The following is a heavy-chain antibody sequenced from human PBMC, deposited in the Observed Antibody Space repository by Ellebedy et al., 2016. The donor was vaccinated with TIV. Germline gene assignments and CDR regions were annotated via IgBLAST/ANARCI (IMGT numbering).Heavy chain of an antibody. CDR2: ISYEGSNE. V-gene: IGHV3-30-3*01. CDR1: GFIFGSYG. CDR3: Y. Sequence: GESLKISCAASGFIFGSYGMHWVRQAPGKGLEWVTVISYEGSNEYYADSVKGRFTISRDNSKNTLYLQINSLRAEDTAVYYCYWGQGTLATVSS. J-gene: IGHJ4*02.